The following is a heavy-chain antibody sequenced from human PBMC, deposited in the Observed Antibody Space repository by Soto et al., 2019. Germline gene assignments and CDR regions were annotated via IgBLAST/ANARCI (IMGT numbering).Heavy chain of an antibody. V-gene: IGHV1-69*01. CDR2: IIPISGTA. Sequence: QVQLVKSGAEVMKPGSSVKVSCKASGGTFSSYAISWVRQAPGQGLEWMGGIIPISGTANYALKFQGRVTITADESTSTVYMELSSLRSEDTAVYFCARSQGSSTSLEIYYYYYYGMDVWGQGTTVTVSS. J-gene: IGHJ6*02. D-gene: IGHD2-2*01. CDR1: GGTFSSYA. CDR3: ARSQGSSTSLEIYYYYYYGMDV.